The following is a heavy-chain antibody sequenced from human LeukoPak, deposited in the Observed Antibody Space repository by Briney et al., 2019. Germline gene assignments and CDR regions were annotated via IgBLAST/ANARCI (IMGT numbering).Heavy chain of an antibody. CDR2: ISGSGGAT. CDR3: ARGGVDYYGSGTYYLMYYFDY. CDR1: GFIFSSYE. D-gene: IGHD3-10*01. Sequence: GGSLRLSCVASGFIFSSYEMNWVRQTPGKGLEWVSGISGSGGATYYADSVKGRFTISRDDPHNTLYLQMNSLRAEDTAVYFCARGGVDYYGSGTYYLMYYFDYWGQGALVTVSS. J-gene: IGHJ4*02. V-gene: IGHV3-23*01.